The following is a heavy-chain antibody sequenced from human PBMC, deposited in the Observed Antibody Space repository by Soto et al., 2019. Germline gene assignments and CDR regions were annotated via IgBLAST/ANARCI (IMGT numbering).Heavy chain of an antibody. CDR3: ARHSLAIRKNNWFDA. CDR2: IFYLGSS. D-gene: IGHD3-3*02. J-gene: IGHJ5*02. CDR1: GDSIISSDFY. Sequence: SETLSLTCTVSGDSIISSDFYWGWFRQPPGKGLEWIGSIFYLGSSYYNPSLKSRVTMSVGTSKNQFSLRLRSVTAADTALYFCARHSLAIRKNNWFDAWGQGSMVIVSS. V-gene: IGHV4-39*01.